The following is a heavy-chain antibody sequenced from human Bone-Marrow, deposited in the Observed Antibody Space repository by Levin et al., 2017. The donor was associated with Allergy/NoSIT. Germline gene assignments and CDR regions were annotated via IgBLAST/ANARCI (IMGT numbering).Heavy chain of an antibody. D-gene: IGHD3-10*01. V-gene: IGHV3-74*01. CDR1: GFTFSTYW. CDR3: ARDRFYSDSGSNFSWFDP. J-gene: IGHJ5*02. CDR2: IQSNGKT. Sequence: SGESLKISCAASGFTFSTYWMHWVRQAPGKGLVWVSRIQSNGKTNYADSVKGRFTISRDNAKNTLYLQMNSLTVEDTAVYYCARDRFYSDSGSNFSWFDPWGQGTLVTVSS.